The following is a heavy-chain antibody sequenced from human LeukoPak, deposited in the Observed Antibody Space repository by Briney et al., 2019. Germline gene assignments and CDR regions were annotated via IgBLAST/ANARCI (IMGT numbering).Heavy chain of an antibody. CDR1: GYTFTSYG. V-gene: IGHV1-18*01. CDR2: ISADNGNT. D-gene: IGHD6-13*01. Sequence: ASVKVSCKASGYTFTSYGISWVRQAPGQGLEWMGWISADNGNTNYAQKLQGRVTMTTDTSTSTAYMELRSLRSDDTAVYYCARDRIAAAGTGIDYWGQGTLVTVSS. J-gene: IGHJ4*02. CDR3: ARDRIAAAGTGIDY.